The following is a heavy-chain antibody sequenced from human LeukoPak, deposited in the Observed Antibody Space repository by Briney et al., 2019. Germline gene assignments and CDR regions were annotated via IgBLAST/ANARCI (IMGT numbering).Heavy chain of an antibody. J-gene: IGHJ4*02. CDR1: GFXFTSSA. CDR2: IVVGSGNT. CDR3: AADASVVVAAY. D-gene: IGHD2-15*01. Sequence: ASVKVSCKASGFXFTSSAIQWVRQARGQRLEWIGWIVVGSGNTNYAQKFQERVTITRDMSTSTAYMELSSLRSEDTAVYYCAADASVVVAAYWGQGTLVTVSS. V-gene: IGHV1-58*02.